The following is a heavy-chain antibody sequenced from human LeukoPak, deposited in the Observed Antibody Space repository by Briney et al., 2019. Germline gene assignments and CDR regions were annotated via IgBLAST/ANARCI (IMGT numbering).Heavy chain of an antibody. V-gene: IGHV4-59*04. Sequence: SETLSLTCTVSGGSISNYYWSWIRQPPGKGLEWIGYVYYSGSTYYNPSLKSRVTISVDTSKNQFSMKLSSVTAADTAVYYCARHVRARSSSWYYGDWFDPWGQGTLVTVSS. CDR3: ARHVRARSSSWYYGDWFDP. CDR1: GGSISNYY. J-gene: IGHJ5*02. D-gene: IGHD6-13*01. CDR2: VYYSGST.